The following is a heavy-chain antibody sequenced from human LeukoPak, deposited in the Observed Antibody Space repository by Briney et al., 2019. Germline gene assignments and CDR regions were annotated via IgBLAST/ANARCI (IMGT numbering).Heavy chain of an antibody. J-gene: IGHJ4*02. D-gene: IGHD7-27*01. Sequence: GGSLRLSCAASGFTFSNAWMSWVRPAPGKGLEWVSTIYSGGGTYYADSVKGRFTISRDNSRNTLYLQMNSLRAEDTAVYYCAKAQELGNYEFFLFDYWGQGTLVTVSS. CDR1: GFTFSNAW. V-gene: IGHV3-53*01. CDR2: IYSGGGT. CDR3: AKAQELGNYEFFLFDY.